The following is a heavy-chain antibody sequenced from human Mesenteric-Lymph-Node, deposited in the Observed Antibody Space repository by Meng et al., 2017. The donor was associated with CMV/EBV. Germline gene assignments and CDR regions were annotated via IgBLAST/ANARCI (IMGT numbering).Heavy chain of an antibody. V-gene: IGHV4-39*01. J-gene: IGHJ5*02. Sequence: SGSAISGSGYCWGRIRQPPGRGLEWIGSVYYSGNTYCSPSIKSRVTISVDTSKNQFSLKLSSVTAADTAVYYCARHFEVTPRNWWFDPWGQGALVTVSS. CDR1: GSAISGSGYC. CDR2: VYYSGNT. D-gene: IGHD1-1*01. CDR3: ARHFEVTPRNWWFDP.